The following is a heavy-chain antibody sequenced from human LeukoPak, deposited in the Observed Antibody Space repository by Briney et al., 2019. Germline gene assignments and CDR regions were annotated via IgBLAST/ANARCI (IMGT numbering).Heavy chain of an antibody. D-gene: IGHD5-18*01. J-gene: IGHJ4*02. V-gene: IGHV3-30*02. CDR3: ARDTRYSYYFDY. CDR2: IRYDGSNK. CDR1: GFPFSSHG. Sequence: PGGSLRLSCVASGFPFSSHGIYWVRQAPGKGLEWVAFIRYDGSNKYYADSVKGRFTISRDNSNNTLYLQMNSLRAEDTAVYYCARDTRYSYYFDYWGQGTLVTVSS.